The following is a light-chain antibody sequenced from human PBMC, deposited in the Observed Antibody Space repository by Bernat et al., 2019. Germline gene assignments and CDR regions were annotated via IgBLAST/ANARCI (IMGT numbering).Light chain of an antibody. V-gene: IGKV1-5*03. CDR2: KAS. Sequence: DIQMTQSPSTVSASVGDRVTITCWASQSISTWLAWYQQKPGKAPKLLIYKASTLEVGVPSRFSGSGSGTEFTLTISSLQPDDFATYFCQQYHTYWTFGQGTKVEIK. CDR1: QSISTW. CDR3: QQYHTYWT. J-gene: IGKJ1*01.